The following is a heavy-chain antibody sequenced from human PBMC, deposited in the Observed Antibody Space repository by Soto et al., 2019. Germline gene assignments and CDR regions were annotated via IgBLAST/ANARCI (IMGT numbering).Heavy chain of an antibody. D-gene: IGHD5-12*01. CDR1: GFTFSDYY. CDR3: ARDRGGYDRLYYYHGMDV. CDR2: ISSSSGST. V-gene: IGHV3-11*06. Sequence: PGGSLRLSCAASGFTFSDYYTSWIRQAPGKGLEYISYISSSSGSTNYADSVKGRFTISRDNAKNSLYLQMSSLRAEDTAVYYCARDRGGYDRLYYYHGMDVWGKGTTVTVSS. J-gene: IGHJ6*04.